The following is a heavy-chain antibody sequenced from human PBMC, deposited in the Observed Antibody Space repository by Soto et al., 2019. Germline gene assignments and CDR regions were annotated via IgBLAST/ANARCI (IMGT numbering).Heavy chain of an antibody. CDR2: ISYDGSDK. CDR1: GLTFSSYG. D-gene: IGHD3-10*01. J-gene: IGHJ6*02. CDR3: ARAHGGWGEYYYVMDV. Sequence: WGSLRLSCAASGLTFSSYGRHWVRQAPGKGLEWVALISYDGSDKYYADSVKGRFTISRDNSKNTLYLQMNSLRAEDTAVCYWARAHGGWGEYYYVMDVWGQGNTVTVS. V-gene: IGHV3-30*03.